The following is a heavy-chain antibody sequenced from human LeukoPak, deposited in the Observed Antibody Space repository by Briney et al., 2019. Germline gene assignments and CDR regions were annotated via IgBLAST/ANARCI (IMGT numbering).Heavy chain of an antibody. CDR1: GFTFSSYG. CDR2: ISYDGSNK. J-gene: IGHJ4*02. V-gene: IGHV3-30*18. D-gene: IGHD3-10*01. CDR3: AKDQSWSGELLSYYFDY. Sequence: GGSLRLSCAASGFTFSSYGMHWVRQAPGKGLEWVAVISYDGSNKYYADSVKGRFTISRDNSKNTLYLQMNSLRAEDTAVYYCAKDQSWSGELLSYYFDYWGQGTLVTVSS.